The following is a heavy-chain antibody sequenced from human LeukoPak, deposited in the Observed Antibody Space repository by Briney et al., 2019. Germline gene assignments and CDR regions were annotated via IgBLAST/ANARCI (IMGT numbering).Heavy chain of an antibody. D-gene: IGHD6-19*01. CDR2: IYYSGST. CDR3: ARRASSGWYFDY. V-gene: IGHV4-59*08. Sequence: PSETLSLTCTVSGGSISSYYWSWIRQPPGKGLEWIGYIYYSGSTNHNPSLKSRVTISVDTSKNQFSLKLSSVTAADTAVYYCARRASSGWYFDYWGQGTLVTVSS. J-gene: IGHJ4*02. CDR1: GGSISSYY.